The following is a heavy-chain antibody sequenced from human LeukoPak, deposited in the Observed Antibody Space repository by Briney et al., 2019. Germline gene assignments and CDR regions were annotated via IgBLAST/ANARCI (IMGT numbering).Heavy chain of an antibody. CDR2: IYYSGST. J-gene: IGHJ5*02. CDR1: GGSISSYY. D-gene: IGHD1-20*01. CDR3: ARTQETNWNDAYNWFDP. V-gene: IGHV4-59*08. Sequence: SETLSLTCTVSGGSISSYYWSWIRQPPGKGLEWIGYIYYSGSTNYNPSLKSRVTISVDTSKNQFSLKLSSVTAADTAVYYCARTQETNWNDAYNWFDPWGQGTLDTVSS.